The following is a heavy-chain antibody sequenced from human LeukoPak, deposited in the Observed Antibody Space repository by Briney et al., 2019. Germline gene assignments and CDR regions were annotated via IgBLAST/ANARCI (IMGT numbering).Heavy chain of an antibody. V-gene: IGHV4-39*01. J-gene: IGHJ4*02. D-gene: IGHD6-13*01. Sequence: SETLSLTCTVSGGSISSSSYYWGWLRQPPGKGLEWIGSIYYSGSTYYTPTLKSRVTISVDTSKNQLSPKLSSVTAADTAVYYCARHIAAAAQAPFDYWGEGTLVTVSS. CDR2: IYYSGST. CDR1: GGSISSSSYY. CDR3: ARHIAAAAQAPFDY.